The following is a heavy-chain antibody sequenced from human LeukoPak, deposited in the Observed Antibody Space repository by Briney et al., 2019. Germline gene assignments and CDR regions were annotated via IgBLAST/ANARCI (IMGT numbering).Heavy chain of an antibody. J-gene: IGHJ3*02. CDR1: GYTFTSYG. CDR2: ISAYNGNT. Sequence: ASVKVSCKASGYTFTSYGISWVRQAPGQGLEWMGWISAYNGNTNYAQKLQGRVTMTTDTSTSTAYMELRSLRSDDTAVYYCARDLYDSSGYYYGDAFDIWGQGTMVTVSS. V-gene: IGHV1-18*01. CDR3: ARDLYDSSGYYYGDAFDI. D-gene: IGHD3-22*01.